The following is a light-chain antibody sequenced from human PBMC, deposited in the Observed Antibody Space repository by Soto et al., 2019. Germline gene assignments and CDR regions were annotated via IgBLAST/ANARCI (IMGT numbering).Light chain of an antibody. Sequence: DIQVTQSPPTLSASVGDGVTITCRASQTISTWMAWYQQKPGKAPKLLVYDASTLQSGVASRFSGSGSGTEFTLIISGLQPDDSATYYCQQYTNTNNPWMFGQGTKVDIK. V-gene: IGKV1-5*01. J-gene: IGKJ1*01. CDR2: DAS. CDR1: QTISTW. CDR3: QQYTNTNNPWM.